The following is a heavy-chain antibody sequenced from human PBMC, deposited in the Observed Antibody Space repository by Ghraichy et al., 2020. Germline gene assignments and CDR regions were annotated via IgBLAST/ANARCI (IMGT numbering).Heavy chain of an antibody. D-gene: IGHD3-22*01. CDR3: ARQYTWLLPNYYFDY. CDR1: GGSISSSSYY. CDR2: IYYSGST. Sequence: SQTLSLTCTVSGGSISSSSYYWGWIRQPPGKGLEWIGSIYYSGSTYYNPSLKSRVTISVDTSKNQFSLKLSSVTAADTAVYYCARQYTWLLPNYYFDYWGQGTLVTVSS. J-gene: IGHJ4*02. V-gene: IGHV4-39*01.